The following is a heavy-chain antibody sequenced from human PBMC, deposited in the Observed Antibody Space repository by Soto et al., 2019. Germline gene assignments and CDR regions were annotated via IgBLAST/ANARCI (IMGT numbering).Heavy chain of an antibody. V-gene: IGHV3-48*04. CDR2: IFVSSTII. Sequence: AGGSLRLSCVASGFTFSSYSMVWVRQAPGKGLEWVSYIFVSSTIIYYADSVKGRFTASRDNAQNSLFLLMNSLRAEDTAVYYCARDKDWAFDYWGQGTLVTVSS. D-gene: IGHD3-9*01. J-gene: IGHJ4*02. CDR3: ARDKDWAFDY. CDR1: GFTFSSYS.